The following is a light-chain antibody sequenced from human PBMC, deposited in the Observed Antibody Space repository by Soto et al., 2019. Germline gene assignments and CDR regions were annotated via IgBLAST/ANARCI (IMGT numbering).Light chain of an antibody. V-gene: IGKV1-27*01. J-gene: IGKJ5*01. CDR3: QQLHDYPIT. CDR1: QSFSTY. Sequence: DCQMTQSPSSLSASVGDRVTMTCRASQSFSTYLAWYQQKPGKVPKLLISGISTLQSGVPSRFSGSGYGTEFTLTISSLQPEDFATYYCQQLHDYPITFGQGTRLEI. CDR2: GIS.